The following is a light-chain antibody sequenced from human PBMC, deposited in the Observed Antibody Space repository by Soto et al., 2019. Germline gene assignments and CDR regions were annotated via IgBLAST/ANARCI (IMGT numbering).Light chain of an antibody. Sequence: EIVLTKSPGTLSLSPGERATLSCRASQSVSSSYLAWYQQKPGQAPRPLIYGASSRATGIPDRFSGSGSGTDFTLTSSRLEPEDFAVYYCQQYASSPVYTFGQVTKLAIK. CDR1: QSVSSSY. V-gene: IGKV3-20*01. CDR3: QQYASSPVYT. CDR2: GAS. J-gene: IGKJ2*01.